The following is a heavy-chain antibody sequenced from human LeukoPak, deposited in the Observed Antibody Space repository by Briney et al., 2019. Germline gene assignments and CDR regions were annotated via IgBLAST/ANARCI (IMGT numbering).Heavy chain of an antibody. D-gene: IGHD4-11*01. Sequence: GGSLRLSCAASGFTFSSYWMSWVRQAPGKWLEWVANIKQDGSEKYYVDSVKGRFTISRDNAKSSLYLQMNSLRAEDTAVYYCTRATTHTAPRVGAFDIWGQGTMVTVSS. CDR2: IKQDGSEK. CDR1: GFTFSSYW. CDR3: TRATTHTAPRVGAFDI. V-gene: IGHV3-7*01. J-gene: IGHJ3*02.